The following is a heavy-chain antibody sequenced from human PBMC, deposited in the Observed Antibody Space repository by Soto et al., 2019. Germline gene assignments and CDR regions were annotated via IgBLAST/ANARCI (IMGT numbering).Heavy chain of an antibody. CDR3: ARGDGTRGVCYYDY. CDR2: IIPIFGTA. V-gene: IGHV1-69*12. J-gene: IGHJ4*02. Sequence: QVQLVQSGAEVKKPGSSVKVSCKASGGTFSSYAISWVRQAPGQGLEWMGGIIPIFGTANYAQKFQGRVTVTADESTSTAYMGLSSLGSGETAVYYWARGDGTRGVCYYDYWGQGTLVTVSS. D-gene: IGHD2-8*01. CDR1: GGTFSSYA.